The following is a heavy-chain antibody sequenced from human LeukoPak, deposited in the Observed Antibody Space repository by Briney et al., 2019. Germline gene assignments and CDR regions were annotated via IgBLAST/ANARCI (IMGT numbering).Heavy chain of an antibody. V-gene: IGHV1-69*13. CDR2: IIPIFGTA. CDR1: GYTFPSYA. Sequence: SVKVSCKASGYTFPSYAISWVRQAPGQGLEWMGGIIPIFGTATYAQKFQGRVTITADESTSTAYMKLRSLRSEDTAVYYCARATVTTFNWFDPWGQGTVVTVSS. D-gene: IGHD4-17*01. J-gene: IGHJ5*02. CDR3: ARATVTTFNWFDP.